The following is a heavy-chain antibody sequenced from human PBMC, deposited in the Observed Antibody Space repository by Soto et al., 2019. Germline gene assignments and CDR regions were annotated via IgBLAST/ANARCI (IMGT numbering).Heavy chain of an antibody. CDR2: ISYDGSEK. CDR3: ARVQVDRIFGVVIANRHLDV. CDR1: GFTFSSYG. D-gene: IGHD3-3*01. J-gene: IGHJ6*02. Sequence: GGSLGLSCAASGFTFSSYGMHWVRQAPGKGLEWVAVISYDGSEKYYVDSVKGRFTISRDNAKNSLYLQMNSLRAEDTAVYYCARVQVDRIFGVVIANRHLDVWGQGPSVTVSS. V-gene: IGHV3-30*03.